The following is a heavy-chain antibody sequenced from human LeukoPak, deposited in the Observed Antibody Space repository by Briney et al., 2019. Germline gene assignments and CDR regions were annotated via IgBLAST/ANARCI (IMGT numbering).Heavy chain of an antibody. J-gene: IGHJ4*02. CDR3: TTLSYVGGY. D-gene: IGHD3-10*02. Sequence: PGGSLRLSCAASGFTFTNAWMSWVRQAPGKALEWIGRSKSQTDGGTTDYAAPVKGRFTISRDDSKNTVYLQMNSLRTDDTAVYYCTTLSYVGGYWGQGTLVTVSS. CDR2: SKSQTDGGTT. V-gene: IGHV3-15*01. CDR1: GFTFTNAW.